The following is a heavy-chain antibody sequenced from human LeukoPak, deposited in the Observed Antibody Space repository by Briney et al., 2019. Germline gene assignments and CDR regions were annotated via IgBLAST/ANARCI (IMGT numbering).Heavy chain of an antibody. J-gene: IGHJ4*02. CDR2: TGPSSNDI. CDR1: GFTLSSYS. V-gene: IGHV3-48*01. CDR3: ARDHNWAFDY. D-gene: IGHD3-16*01. Sequence: PGGSLRLSCAASGFTLSSYSMNWVRQAPGKGLEWVSYTGPSSNDIHYADSVKGRFTISRDNAKNSLYLQMNSLRAEDTAVYYCARDHNWAFDYWGQGTLVTVSS.